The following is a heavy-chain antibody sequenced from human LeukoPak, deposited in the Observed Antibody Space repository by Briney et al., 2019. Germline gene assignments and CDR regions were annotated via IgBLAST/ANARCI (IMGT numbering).Heavy chain of an antibody. CDR3: AHKGRGSGSYTM. Sequence: SGPTLVNPTQTLTLTCTFSGFSLSTTGVAVGWIRQPPGKALEWLAVHYWNNDKSYSPSLKSRLTITKDTSKNQVVLIMTNMDPVDTATYYCAHKGRGSGSYTMWGQGTLVTVSS. V-gene: IGHV2-5*01. CDR1: GFSLSTTGVA. CDR2: HYWNNDK. J-gene: IGHJ4*02. D-gene: IGHD3-10*01.